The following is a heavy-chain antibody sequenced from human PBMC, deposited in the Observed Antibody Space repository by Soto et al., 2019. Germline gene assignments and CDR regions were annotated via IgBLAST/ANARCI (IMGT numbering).Heavy chain of an antibody. J-gene: IGHJ4*02. CDR3: ARDPGGIWGSYRPIDF. D-gene: IGHD3-16*02. V-gene: IGHV3-7*01. Sequence: GGSLRLSCSASGFIFTNYWMTWVRQAPGKGLEWVANIKEDGSEKYYVDSVKGRFTISRDNAKNSLSLQMSSLRAEDTAVYYCARDPGGIWGSYRPIDFWGQGTLVTVSS. CDR2: IKEDGSEK. CDR1: GFIFTNYW.